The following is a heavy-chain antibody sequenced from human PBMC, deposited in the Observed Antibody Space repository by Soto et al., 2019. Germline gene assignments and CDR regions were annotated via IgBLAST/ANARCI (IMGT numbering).Heavy chain of an antibody. CDR3: AREYSSSSGFDP. CDR1: GFTFSSYE. CDR2: ISSSGSTI. Sequence: PGGSLRLSCAASGFTFSSYEMNWGRQAPGKGLEWVSYISSSGSTIYYADSVKGRFTISRDNAKNSLYLQMNSLRAEDTAVYYCAREYSSSSGFDPWGQGTLVTVSS. J-gene: IGHJ5*02. V-gene: IGHV3-48*03. D-gene: IGHD6-6*01.